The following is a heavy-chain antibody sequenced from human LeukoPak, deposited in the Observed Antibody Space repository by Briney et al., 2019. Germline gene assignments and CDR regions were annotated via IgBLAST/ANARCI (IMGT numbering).Heavy chain of an antibody. J-gene: IGHJ4*02. V-gene: IGHV1-69*01. CDR2: IVPVMNTE. D-gene: IGHD1-26*01. CDR3: ATGTSGSYYVGIVRPIDY. Sequence: GASVKVSCKASGGTFRTYVISWVRQAPGQGLEWMGGIVPVMNTEKYAQNLQGRVTITADESTSTFYMELSSLGSEDTAVYYCATGTSGSYYVGIVRPIDYWGQGTLVTVSS. CDR1: GGTFRTYV.